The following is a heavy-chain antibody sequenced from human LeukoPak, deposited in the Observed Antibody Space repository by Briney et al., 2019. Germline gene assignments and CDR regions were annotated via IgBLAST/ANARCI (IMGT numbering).Heavy chain of an antibody. CDR2: ISWNSGSI. J-gene: IGHJ3*02. D-gene: IGHD5-12*01. CDR3: AKGRGGYTEDAFDI. CDR1: GFTFDDYA. V-gene: IGHV3-9*01. Sequence: SLRLSCAASGFTFDDYAMHWVRQAPGKGLEWVSGISWNSGSIGYADSVKGRFTISRDNAKNSLYLQMNSLRAEDTALYYCAKGRGGYTEDAFDIWGQGTMVTVSS.